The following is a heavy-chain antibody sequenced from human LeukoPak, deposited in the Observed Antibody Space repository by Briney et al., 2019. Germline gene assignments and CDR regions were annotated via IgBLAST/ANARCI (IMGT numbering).Heavy chain of an antibody. V-gene: IGHV3-23*01. CDR2: ISGSGGYT. CDR3: ARGLGYCSSTSCYLPFDY. J-gene: IGHJ4*02. D-gene: IGHD2-2*01. CDR1: GFTFSTYA. Sequence: GGSLRLSCAASGFTFSTYAMSWVRQAPGKGLEWVSAISGSGGYTYYADSVKGRFTISRDNSKNTLYLEMNSLRAEDTAVYYCARGLGYCSSTSCYLPFDYWGQGSLVTVSS.